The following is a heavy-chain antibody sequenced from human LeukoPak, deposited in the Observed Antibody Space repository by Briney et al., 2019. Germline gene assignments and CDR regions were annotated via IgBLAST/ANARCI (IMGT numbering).Heavy chain of an antibody. J-gene: IGHJ6*02. CDR2: IKSKTDGGAT. CDR1: GFTFSNAW. D-gene: IGHD5-12*01. Sequence: PGGSLRLSCAASGFTFSNAWMSWVRQAPGKGLEWVGRIKSKTDGGATEYAAPVKGRLTISRDDSKNTLFLQMNSLKTEDTAVYYCTTASRGSLFYYYYGMDVWGQGTLVSVSS. V-gene: IGHV3-15*01. CDR3: TTASRGSLFYYYYGMDV.